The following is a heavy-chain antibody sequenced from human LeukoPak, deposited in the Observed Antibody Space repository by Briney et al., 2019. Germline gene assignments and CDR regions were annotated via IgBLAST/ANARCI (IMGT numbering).Heavy chain of an antibody. Sequence: PRGSLRLSCAASGFPFSTYDMHWVRQAPDKGLQWVAVISSDGYRTDYPDSVRGRFTISRDNFENTVDLQMISVTAEDTAMYFCAKGLGTGSVLARPLHYWGQGTLVTVSS. J-gene: IGHJ4*02. CDR1: GFPFSTYD. CDR3: AKGLGTGSVLARPLHY. CDR2: ISSDGYRT. V-gene: IGHV3-30*18. D-gene: IGHD3-10*01.